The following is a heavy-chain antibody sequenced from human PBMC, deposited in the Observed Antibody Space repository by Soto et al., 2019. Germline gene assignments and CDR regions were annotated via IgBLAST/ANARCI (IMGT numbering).Heavy chain of an antibody. J-gene: IGHJ4*02. CDR2: IYYSGST. V-gene: IGHV4-61*01. CDR3: ARVPAKWELLFFDY. D-gene: IGHD1-26*01. CDR1: GGSVSSGSYY. Sequence: PSETLSLTCTVSGGSVSSGSYYWSWIRQPPGKGLEWTGYIYYSGSTNYNPSLKSRVTISVDTSKNQFSLKLSSVTAADTAVYYCARVPAKWELLFFDYWGQGTLVTVSS.